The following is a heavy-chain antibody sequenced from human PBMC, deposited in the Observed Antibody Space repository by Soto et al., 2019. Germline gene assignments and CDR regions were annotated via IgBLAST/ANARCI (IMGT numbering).Heavy chain of an antibody. CDR2: INHSGST. CDR3: ARDKITGLFDY. J-gene: IGHJ4*02. V-gene: IGHV4-39*07. D-gene: IGHD2-8*02. CDR1: GGSIGSSTYY. Sequence: PSETLSLTCTVSGGSIGSSTYYWGWIRQSPGKGLEWIGEINHSGSTNYNPSLKSRVTISVDTSKNQFSLKLTSVTAADTAVYYCARDKITGLFDYWGQGTLVTV.